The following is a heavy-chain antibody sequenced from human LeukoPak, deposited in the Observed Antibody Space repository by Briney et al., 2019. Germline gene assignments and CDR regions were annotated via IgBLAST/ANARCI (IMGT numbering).Heavy chain of an antibody. D-gene: IGHD3-22*01. CDR2: IRYDGSNK. CDR3: AKEDYYDSSGYYFDY. V-gene: IGHV3-30*02. J-gene: IGHJ4*02. Sequence: SGGSLRLSCAASGFTFSSYGMHWVRQAPGKGLEWVAFIRYDGSNKYYADSVKGRFTISRDNSKNTLYLQMNSLRAEDTAVYYCAKEDYYDSSGYYFDYWGQGTLVTVSS. CDR1: GFTFSSYG.